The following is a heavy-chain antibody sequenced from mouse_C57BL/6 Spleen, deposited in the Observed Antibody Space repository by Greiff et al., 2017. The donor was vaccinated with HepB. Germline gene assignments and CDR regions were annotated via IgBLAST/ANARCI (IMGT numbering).Heavy chain of an antibody. V-gene: IGHV1-69*01. D-gene: IGHD1-1*01. CDR1: GYTFTSYW. Sequence: QVQLQQPGAELVMPGASVKLSCKASGYTFTSYWMHWVKQRPGQGLEWIGEIDPSDSYTNYNQKFKGKSTLTVDKSSSTAYMQLSSLTSEDSAVYYCARTKRVYYGSSYESFYYYAMDYWGQGTSVTVSS. J-gene: IGHJ4*01. CDR3: ARTKRVYYGSSYESFYYYAMDY. CDR2: IDPSDSYT.